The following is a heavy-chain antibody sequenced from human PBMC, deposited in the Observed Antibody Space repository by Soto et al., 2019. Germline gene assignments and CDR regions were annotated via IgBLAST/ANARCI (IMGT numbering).Heavy chain of an antibody. CDR1: SGTFSSYA. Sequence: ASLKVSCKTSSGTFSSYAISWGRQAPAQGRVWMGGIIPLFGTANYSKKFQGRVTTTADNTSSTAYMVLSSLTTEDTAVYYCARQGLKFWYFDLWGSGTRSTSPQ. J-gene: IGHJ2*01. CDR3: ARQGLKFWYFDL. D-gene: IGHD3-16*01. CDR2: IIPLFGTA. V-gene: IGHV1-69*06.